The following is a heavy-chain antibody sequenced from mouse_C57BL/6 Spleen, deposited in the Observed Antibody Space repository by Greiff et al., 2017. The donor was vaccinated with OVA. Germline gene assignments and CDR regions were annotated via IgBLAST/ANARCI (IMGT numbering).Heavy chain of an antibody. CDR3: ARDYDVGAMDY. D-gene: IGHD2-4*01. V-gene: IGHV1-64*01. J-gene: IGHJ4*01. Sequence: VQLQQPGAELVKPGASVKLSCKASGYTFTSYWMHWVKQRPGQGLEWIGMIHPNSGSTNYNEKFKSKATLTVDKSSSTAYMQLSSLTSEDSAVYYCARDYDVGAMDYWGQGTSVTVSS. CDR2: IHPNSGST. CDR1: GYTFTSYW.